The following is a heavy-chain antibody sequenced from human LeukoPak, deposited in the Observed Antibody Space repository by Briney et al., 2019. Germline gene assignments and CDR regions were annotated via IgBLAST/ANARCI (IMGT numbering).Heavy chain of an antibody. CDR3: ARDSGLVPYYDFWSGYSRDGNWFDP. D-gene: IGHD3-3*01. Sequence: GASVKVSCKASGYTFTSYAMHWVRQAPGQRLEWMGWINAGNGNTKYSQKFQGRVTITRDTSASTAYMELSSLRSEDTAVPYCARDSGLVPYYDFWSGYSRDGNWFDPWGQGTLVTVSS. CDR2: INAGNGNT. V-gene: IGHV1-3*01. CDR1: GYTFTSYA. J-gene: IGHJ5*02.